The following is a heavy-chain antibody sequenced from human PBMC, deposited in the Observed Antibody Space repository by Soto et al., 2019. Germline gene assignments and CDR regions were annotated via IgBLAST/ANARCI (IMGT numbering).Heavy chain of an antibody. J-gene: IGHJ4*02. V-gene: IGHV4-30-2*01. D-gene: IGHD6-25*01. CDR3: AGGIAARPLGY. Sequence: QLQLQESGSGLVKPSQTLSLTCAVSGGSISSGGYSWSWIRQPPGKGLEWIGYIYHSGSTYYNPSLKSGVTISVARSKNQFSLKLSSVCAADTAVYYCAGGIAARPLGYWGQGTLVTVSS. CDR2: IYHSGST. CDR1: GGSISSGGYS.